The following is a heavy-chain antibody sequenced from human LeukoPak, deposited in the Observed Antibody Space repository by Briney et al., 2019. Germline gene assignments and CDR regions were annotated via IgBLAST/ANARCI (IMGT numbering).Heavy chain of an antibody. V-gene: IGHV1-18*01. CDR1: GYTFTSYG. CDR3: ARDLNFGRYYDSSGYLGY. Sequence: ASVKVSCKASGYTFTSYGISWVRQAPGQGLERMGWISAYNGNTNYAQKLQGRITMTTDTSTSTAYMELRSLRSDDTAVYYCARDLNFGRYYDSSGYLGYWGQGTLVTVSS. D-gene: IGHD3-22*01. J-gene: IGHJ4*02. CDR2: ISAYNGNT.